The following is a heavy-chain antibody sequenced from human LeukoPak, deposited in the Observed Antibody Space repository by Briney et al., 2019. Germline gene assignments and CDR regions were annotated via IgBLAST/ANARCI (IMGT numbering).Heavy chain of an antibody. Sequence: PGRSLRLSCAASGFTFSSYAMHWVRQAPGKGLEWVAVISYDGSNKYYADSVKGRFTISRDNSKNTLCLQMNSLRAEDTAVYYCASMMAAAGLISYYFDYWGQGTLVTVSS. CDR2: ISYDGSNK. CDR1: GFTFSSYA. J-gene: IGHJ4*02. V-gene: IGHV3-30-3*01. CDR3: ASMMAAAGLISYYFDY. D-gene: IGHD6-13*01.